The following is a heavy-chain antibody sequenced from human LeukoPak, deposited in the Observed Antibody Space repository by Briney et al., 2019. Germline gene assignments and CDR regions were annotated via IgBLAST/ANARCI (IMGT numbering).Heavy chain of an antibody. CDR3: ARRGSAVAAFYYYYYMDV. D-gene: IGHD6-19*01. V-gene: IGHV1-8*01. Sequence: ASVKVSCKASGYTFTSYDINWVRQATGQGLEWMGWMNPNSGNTGYAQKFQGRVTMTRNTSISTAYMEQSSLRSEDTAVYYCARRGSAVAAFYYYYYMDVWGKGTTVTVSS. J-gene: IGHJ6*03. CDR2: MNPNSGNT. CDR1: GYTFTSYD.